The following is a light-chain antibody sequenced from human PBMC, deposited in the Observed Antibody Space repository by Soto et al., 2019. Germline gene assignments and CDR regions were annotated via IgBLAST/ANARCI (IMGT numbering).Light chain of an antibody. Sequence: VVTQSPPTLSLSPGERATLSCRTSLSVSNYLAWYHQKPGQAPRLLIYGESRRATGIPDRFSGSGSGTDFTLAIRRLEPEDSAVYYCQQYGGSPSITFGQGTRLEIK. V-gene: IGKV3-20*01. CDR3: QQYGGSPSIT. CDR1: LSVSNY. J-gene: IGKJ5*01. CDR2: GES.